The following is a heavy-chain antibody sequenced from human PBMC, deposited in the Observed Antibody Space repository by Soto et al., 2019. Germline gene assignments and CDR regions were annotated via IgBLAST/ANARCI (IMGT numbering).Heavy chain of an antibody. J-gene: IGHJ6*02. CDR2: IIPIFGTA. D-gene: IGHD1-26*01. V-gene: IGHV1-69*06. CDR3: AREQSVGWLDGDGMDV. CDR1: GGTFSSYA. Sequence: QVQLVQSGAEVKKPGSSVKVSCKASGGTFSSYAISWVRQAPGQGLEWMGGIIPIFGTANYAQKFQGRVTITADKSPSTGDMELSSLRSEDTAVYYCAREQSVGWLDGDGMDVWGQGTTVTVSS.